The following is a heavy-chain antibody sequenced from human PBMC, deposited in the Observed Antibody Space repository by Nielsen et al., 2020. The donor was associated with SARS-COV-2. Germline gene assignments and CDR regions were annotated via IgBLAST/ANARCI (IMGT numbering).Heavy chain of an antibody. CDR2: IYYSGST. V-gene: IGHV4-59*12. D-gene: IGHD1-26*01. Sequence: SETLSLTCTVSGGSISSYYWSWIRQPPGKGLEWIGYIYYSGSTNYNPSLKSRVTISVDTSKNQFSLKLSSVTAADTAVYYCARASWLVGASYYYYGMDVWGQGTTVTVSS. CDR3: ARASWLVGASYYYYGMDV. CDR1: GGSISSYY. J-gene: IGHJ6*02.